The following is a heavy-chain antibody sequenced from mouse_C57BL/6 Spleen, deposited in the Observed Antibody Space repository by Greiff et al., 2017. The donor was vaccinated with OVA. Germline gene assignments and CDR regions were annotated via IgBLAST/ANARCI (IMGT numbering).Heavy chain of an antibody. J-gene: IGHJ4*01. CDR1: GYTFTSYW. CDR3: ARSGYYGNPYYYAMDY. V-gene: IGHV1-52*01. CDR2: IDPSDSET. Sequence: QVQLQQPGAELVRPGSSVKLSCKASGYTFTSYWMHWVKQRPIQGLEWIGNIDPSDSETHYNQKFKVKATLTVDKSSSTAYMQLSSLTSEDSAVYYCARSGYYGNPYYYAMDYWGQGTSVTVSS. D-gene: IGHD2-1*01.